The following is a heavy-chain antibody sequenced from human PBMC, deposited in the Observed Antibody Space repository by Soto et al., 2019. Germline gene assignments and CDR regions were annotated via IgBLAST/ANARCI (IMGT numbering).Heavy chain of an antibody. J-gene: IGHJ4*02. D-gene: IGHD3-10*01. V-gene: IGHV3-30*18. Sequence: GGSLRLSCAASGFTFSSYGMHWVRQAPGKGLEWVAVISYDGSNKYYADSVKGRFTISRDNSKNTLYLQMNSLRAEDTAVYYCANSGGSGSYLDYWGQGTLVTVSS. CDR3: ANSGGSGSYLDY. CDR2: ISYDGSNK. CDR1: GFTFSSYG.